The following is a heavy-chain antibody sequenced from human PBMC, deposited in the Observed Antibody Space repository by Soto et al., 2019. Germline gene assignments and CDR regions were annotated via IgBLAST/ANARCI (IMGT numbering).Heavy chain of an antibody. CDR2: ISYDGSNK. CDR3: AKDGREVLLWFGESSDFDY. CDR1: GFTFSSYG. Sequence: QVQLVESGGGVVQPGRSLRLSCAASGFTFSSYGMHWVRQAPGKGLEWVAVISYDGSNKYYADSVKGRFTISRDNSKHTLYLQMNSLRAEATDVYYCAKDGREVLLWFGESSDFDYWGQGTLVTVSS. J-gene: IGHJ4*02. D-gene: IGHD3-10*01. V-gene: IGHV3-30*18.